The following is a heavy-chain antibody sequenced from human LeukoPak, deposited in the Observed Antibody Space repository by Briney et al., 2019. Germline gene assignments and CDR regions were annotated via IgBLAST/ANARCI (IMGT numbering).Heavy chain of an antibody. CDR1: GFTFSNYA. CDR3: ARDSAPQWELRLWYFDL. CDR2: ISSSGSTI. Sequence: GGSLRLSCAASGFTFSNYAMNWVRQAPGKGLEWVSYISSSGSTIYYADSVKGRFTIYRDNAKNSLYLQMNSLRAEDTAVYYCARDSAPQWELRLWYFDLWGQGTLVTVSS. J-gene: IGHJ2*01. V-gene: IGHV3-48*03. D-gene: IGHD1-26*01.